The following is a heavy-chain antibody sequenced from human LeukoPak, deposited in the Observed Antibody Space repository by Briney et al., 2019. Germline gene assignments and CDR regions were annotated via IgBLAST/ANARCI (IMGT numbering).Heavy chain of an antibody. V-gene: IGHV7-4-1*02. J-gene: IGHJ5*02. Sequence: GASVKVSCKASGYTFTSYAMNWVRQAPGQGLEWMGWINTNTGNPTYAQGFTGRFVFSLDTSVSTAYLQISSLKAEDTAVYYCAREASFLPPGIAVAGTAYNWFDPWGQGTLVTVSS. CDR3: AREASFLPPGIAVAGTAYNWFDP. CDR1: GYTFTSYA. CDR2: INTNTGNP. D-gene: IGHD6-19*01.